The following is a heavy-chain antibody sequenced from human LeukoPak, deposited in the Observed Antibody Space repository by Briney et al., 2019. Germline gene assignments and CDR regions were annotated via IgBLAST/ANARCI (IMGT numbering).Heavy chain of an antibody. V-gene: IGHV5-10-1*01. J-gene: IGHJ5*02. D-gene: IGHD6-13*01. Sequence: GESLRISFKGSGXSFTSYCISWVRQMPGKGLEWMGRIDPSDSYTNYSPSFQGHVTISADKSISTAYLQWSSLKASDTAMYYCARHRWGAAADWFDPWGQGTLVTVSS. CDR3: ARHRWGAAADWFDP. CDR1: GXSFTSYC. CDR2: IDPSDSYT.